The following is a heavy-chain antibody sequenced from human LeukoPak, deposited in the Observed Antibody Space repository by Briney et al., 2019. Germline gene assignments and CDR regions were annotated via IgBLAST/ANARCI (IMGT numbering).Heavy chain of an antibody. V-gene: IGHV1-69*04. D-gene: IGHD2-2*01. CDR2: IIPILCIA. J-gene: IGHJ3*02. Sequence: SVKVSCKASGGTFSSYTISWVRQAPGQGLERIARIIPILCIANYAQKVQGRVTITTDKSKSTEYMELIRMRSEDTAVSSCARDRYGVQGDLPSRAFDIWGQGTMVTVSS. CDR1: GGTFSSYT. CDR3: ARDRYGVQGDLPSRAFDI.